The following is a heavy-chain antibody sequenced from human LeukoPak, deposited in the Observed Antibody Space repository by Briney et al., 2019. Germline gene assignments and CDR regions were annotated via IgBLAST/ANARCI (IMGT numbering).Heavy chain of an antibody. CDR1: GGSISSSSYY. D-gene: IGHD2/OR15-2a*01. Sequence: PSETLSLTCTVSGGSISSSSYYWGWIRQPPGKGLEWIGSIYYSGSTYYNPSLKSRVTISVDTSKNQFSLKLSSVTAADTAVYYCARWGEYGPDAFDIWGQGTMVTVSS. CDR3: ARWGEYGPDAFDI. CDR2: IYYSGST. V-gene: IGHV4-39*01. J-gene: IGHJ3*02.